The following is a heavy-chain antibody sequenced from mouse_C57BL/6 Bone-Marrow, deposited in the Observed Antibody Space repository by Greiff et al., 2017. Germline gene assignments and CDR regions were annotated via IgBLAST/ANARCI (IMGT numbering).Heavy chain of an antibody. Sequence: EVKLVESGEGLVQPGGSLKLSCAASGFTFSDYGMAWVRQAPRKGPEWVAFISNLAYSIYYADTVTGRFTISRENAKNTLYLEMSSLRSEDTAMYYCARQNKGYFDVWGTGTTVTVSS. V-gene: IGHV5-15*04. J-gene: IGHJ1*03. CDR1: GFTFSDYG. CDR2: ISNLAYSI. CDR3: ARQNKGYFDV.